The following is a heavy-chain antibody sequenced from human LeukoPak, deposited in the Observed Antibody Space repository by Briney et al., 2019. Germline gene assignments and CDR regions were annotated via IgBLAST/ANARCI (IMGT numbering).Heavy chain of an antibody. J-gene: IGHJ5*02. Sequence: GESLKISCKGSGYSFTSHWIVWVRHMPGKGLEWMGIIYPGDSDTRYSPSFQGQVTISADKSISTAYLQWSSLKASDTAIYYCARPPPYYRGSRWFDPWGQGTLVTVSS. CDR2: IYPGDSDT. V-gene: IGHV5-51*01. CDR3: ARPPPYYRGSRWFDP. CDR1: GYSFTSHW. D-gene: IGHD3-10*01.